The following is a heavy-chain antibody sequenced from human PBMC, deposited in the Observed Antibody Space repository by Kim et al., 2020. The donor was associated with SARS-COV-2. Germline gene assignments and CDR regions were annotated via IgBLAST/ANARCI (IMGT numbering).Heavy chain of an antibody. CDR1: GVTFINYG. J-gene: IGHJ4*02. CDR2: ISGNAGTT. Sequence: GGSLRLSCAASGVTFINYGMSWVRQAPGKGLEWVSGISGNAGTTEYADSVKGRFTLSRYNSKNMVYLQMNSLRAEDTAVYYCAKVGINMAVGVLDGWGQG. D-gene: IGHD6-19*01. V-gene: IGHV3-23*01. CDR3: AKVGINMAVGVLDG.